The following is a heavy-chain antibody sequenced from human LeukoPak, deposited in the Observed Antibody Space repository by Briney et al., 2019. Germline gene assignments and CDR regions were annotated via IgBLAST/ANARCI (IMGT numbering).Heavy chain of an antibody. CDR3: ARDRYVSGWADFDY. J-gene: IGHJ4*02. CDR2: ISSGSGSI. Sequence: GGSPRLSCAASGFSFSDYSMNWVRQAPGKGLEWVSYISSGSGSISYADSVKGRLTISRDNAKNSLYLQMSDLRAEDTAVYYCARDRYVSGWADFDYWGQGTLVTVSS. D-gene: IGHD6-19*01. V-gene: IGHV3-48*04. CDR1: GFSFSDYS.